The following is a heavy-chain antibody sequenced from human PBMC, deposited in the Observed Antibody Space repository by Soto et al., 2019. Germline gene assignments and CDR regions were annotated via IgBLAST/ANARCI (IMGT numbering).Heavy chain of an antibody. J-gene: IGHJ4*02. CDR2: IIPIFGTA. V-gene: IGHV1-69*13. D-gene: IGHD3-10*01. Sequence: GASVKVSCKASGGTFSSYAISWVRQAPGQGLEWMGGIIPIFGTANYAQKFQGRVTITADESTSTAYMELSSLRSEDTAVYYCARAGWHHTGKGLPFDYWGQGTLVTVSS. CDR3: ARAGWHHTGKGLPFDY. CDR1: GGTFSSYA.